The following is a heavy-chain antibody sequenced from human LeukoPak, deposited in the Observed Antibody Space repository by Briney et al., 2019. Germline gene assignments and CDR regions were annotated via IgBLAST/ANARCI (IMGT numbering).Heavy chain of an antibody. V-gene: IGHV3-30*02. Sequence: GGSLRLSFAASGFTFSSNGMHWVRQAPGKGLEWVAFIRYGGNDERYANSVKGRFTISRDNSKNTLFLQMNSLRAEDTAVYYCAKGSSGWPYYFDYWGQGTLVTVSS. CDR1: GFTFSSNG. CDR3: AKGSSGWPYYFDY. CDR2: IRYGGNDE. D-gene: IGHD6-19*01. J-gene: IGHJ4*02.